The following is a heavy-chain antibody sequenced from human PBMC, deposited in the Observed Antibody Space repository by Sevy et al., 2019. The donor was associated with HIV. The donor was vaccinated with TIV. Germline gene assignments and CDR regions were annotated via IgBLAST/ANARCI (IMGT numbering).Heavy chain of an antibody. D-gene: IGHD3-22*01. CDR1: GGTFSSYA. CDR2: IIPIFGTA. Sequence: ASVKVSCKASGGTFSSYAISWVRQAPGQGLEWMGGIIPIFGTANYAQMFQGIVTITADKSTSTAYMELSSLRSEDTAVYYCARANYDSSGYYYRYFDYWGQGTLVTVSS. J-gene: IGHJ4*02. CDR3: ARANYDSSGYYYRYFDY. V-gene: IGHV1-69*06.